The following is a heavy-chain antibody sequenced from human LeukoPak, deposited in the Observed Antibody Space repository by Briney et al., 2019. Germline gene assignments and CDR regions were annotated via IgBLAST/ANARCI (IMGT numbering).Heavy chain of an antibody. V-gene: IGHV1-8*01. D-gene: IGHD3-10*01. J-gene: IGHJ4*02. CDR2: MNPNSGNT. Sequence: ASVKVSCKASGYTFTSYDINWVRQANGQGLEWMGWMNPNSGNTGYAQKFQGRVTMTRNTSIGTAYMELGSLRSEDTAVYYCARGVTMVQGVIIGYWGQGTLVTVSS. CDR1: GYTFTSYD. CDR3: ARGVTMVQGVIIGY.